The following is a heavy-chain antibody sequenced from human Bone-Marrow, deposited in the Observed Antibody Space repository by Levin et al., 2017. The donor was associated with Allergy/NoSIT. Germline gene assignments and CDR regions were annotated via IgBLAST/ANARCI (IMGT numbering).Heavy chain of an antibody. Sequence: GESLKISCAASGFTFSSYAMSWVRQAPGKGLEWVSAISGSGGSTYYADSVKGRFTISRDNSKNTLYLQMNSLRAEDTAVYYCAKDRRFLEWLLPYYFDYWGQGTLVTVSS. J-gene: IGHJ4*02. CDR2: ISGSGGST. D-gene: IGHD3-3*01. CDR3: AKDRRFLEWLLPYYFDY. V-gene: IGHV3-23*01. CDR1: GFTFSSYA.